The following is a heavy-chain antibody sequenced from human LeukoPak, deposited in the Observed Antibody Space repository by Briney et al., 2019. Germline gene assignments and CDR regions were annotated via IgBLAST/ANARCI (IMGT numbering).Heavy chain of an antibody. CDR2: IIPIFGTA. J-gene: IGHJ4*02. CDR1: GGTFSSYA. CDR3: ARDHSMSTVTTGYFDY. D-gene: IGHD4-11*01. Sequence: ASVKVSCKASGGTFSSYAISWVRQAPGQGLEWMGGIIPIFGTANYAQKFQGRVTITADESTSTAYMELSSLRSEDTAVYYCARDHSMSTVTTGYFDYWGQGTLVTVSS. V-gene: IGHV1-69*13.